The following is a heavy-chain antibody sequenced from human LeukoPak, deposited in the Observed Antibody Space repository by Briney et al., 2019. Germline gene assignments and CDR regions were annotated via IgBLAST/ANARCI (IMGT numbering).Heavy chain of an antibody. Sequence: SETLSLTCTVSGGSISSSTYYWGWIRQPPGKGLEWIGNIYYSGSTHYNPSLKSRVTISVDTSKNQFSLKLSSVTAADTAVYYCARENYGDYAWFDPWGQGTLVTVSS. J-gene: IGHJ5*02. CDR1: GGSISSSTYY. CDR3: ARENYGDYAWFDP. V-gene: IGHV4-39*07. D-gene: IGHD4-17*01. CDR2: IYYSGST.